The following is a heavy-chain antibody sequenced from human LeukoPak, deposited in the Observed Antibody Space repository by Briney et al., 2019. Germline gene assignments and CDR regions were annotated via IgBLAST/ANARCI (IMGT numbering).Heavy chain of an antibody. CDR3: ARERAYYYDSSGYHDAFDI. CDR2: IYYSGST. Sequence: PSETLSLTCTVSGGSISSSSYYWGWIRQPPGKGLEWIGSIYYSGSTYYNPSLKSRVTISVDTSKNQFSLKLSSVTAADTAVYYCARERAYYYDSSGYHDAFDIWGQGTMVTVSS. D-gene: IGHD3-22*01. J-gene: IGHJ3*02. V-gene: IGHV4-39*02. CDR1: GGSISSSSYY.